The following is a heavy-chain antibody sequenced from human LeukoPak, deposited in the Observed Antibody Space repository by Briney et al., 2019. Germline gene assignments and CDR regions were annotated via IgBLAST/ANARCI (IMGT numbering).Heavy chain of an antibody. J-gene: IGHJ3*02. CDR3: AKLLHYDSSGYFETDAFDI. D-gene: IGHD3-22*01. CDR1: GFTFSSYA. V-gene: IGHV3-23*01. Sequence: GGSLRLSCAASGFTFSSYAMSWVRQTPGKGLEWVSVISGSGGSTYHADSVKGRFTISRDNSKNTLYLQMNSLRAEDTAVYYCAKLLHYDSSGYFETDAFDIWGQGTMVTVSS. CDR2: ISGSGGST.